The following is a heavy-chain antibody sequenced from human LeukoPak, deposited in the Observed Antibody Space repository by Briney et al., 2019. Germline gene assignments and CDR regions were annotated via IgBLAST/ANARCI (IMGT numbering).Heavy chain of an antibody. CDR2: IDPSGGST. CDR3: ARDNTAAEPFDY. J-gene: IGHJ4*02. D-gene: IGHD6-13*01. V-gene: IGHV1-46*01. Sequence: PRASVKVSCKASGGTFSSYAISWVRQAPGQGLEWMGIIDPSGGSTSYAQKFQGRVTMTRDTSTSTVYMEVSSLRSEDTAVYYCARDNTAAEPFDYWGQGTLVTVSS. CDR1: GGTFSSYA.